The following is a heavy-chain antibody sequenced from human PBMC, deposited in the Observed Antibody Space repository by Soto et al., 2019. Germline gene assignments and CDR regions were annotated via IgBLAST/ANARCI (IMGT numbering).Heavy chain of an antibody. CDR2: IWYDGSNK. CDR3: AKPARTRLGPFDY. J-gene: IGHJ4*02. V-gene: IGHV3-33*06. Sequence: GGSLRLSCAASGFTFSSYGMHWVRQAPGKGLEWVAVIWYDGSNKYYADSVKGRFTISRDNSKNTLYLQMNSLRAEDTAVYYCAKPARTRLGPFDYWGQGTLVTVSS. CDR1: GFTFSSYG. D-gene: IGHD2-15*01.